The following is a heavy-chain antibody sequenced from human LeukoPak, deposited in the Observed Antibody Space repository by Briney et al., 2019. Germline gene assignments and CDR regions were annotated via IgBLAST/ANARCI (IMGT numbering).Heavy chain of an antibody. CDR2: IYYSGST. J-gene: IGHJ4*02. Sequence: PSQTLSLTCTVSGGSISSGGYYWSWIRQHPGKGLEWIGYIYYSGSTYYNPSLKSRVTISVDTSKNPFSLKLSSVTAADTAVYYCVRDRNDWALDYWGQGTLVTVSS. V-gene: IGHV4-31*03. CDR1: GGSISSGGYY. D-gene: IGHD1-1*01. CDR3: VRDRNDWALDY.